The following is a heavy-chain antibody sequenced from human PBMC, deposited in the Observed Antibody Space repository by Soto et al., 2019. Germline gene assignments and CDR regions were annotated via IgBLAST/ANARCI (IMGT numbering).Heavy chain of an antibody. CDR3: ARDGGYCSSTSCYGETYYYYYMDV. D-gene: IGHD2-2*01. J-gene: IGHJ6*03. Sequence: ASVKVSCKASGYTFTSYYMHWVRQAPGQELEWMGIINPSGGSTSYAQKFQGRVTMTRDTSTSTVYMELSSLRSEDTAVYYCARDGGYCSSTSCYGETYYYYYMDVWGKGTTVTVSS. V-gene: IGHV1-46*03. CDR2: INPSGGST. CDR1: GYTFTSYY.